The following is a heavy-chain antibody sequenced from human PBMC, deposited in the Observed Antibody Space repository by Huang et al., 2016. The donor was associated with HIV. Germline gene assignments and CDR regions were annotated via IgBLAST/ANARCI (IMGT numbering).Heavy chain of an antibody. D-gene: IGHD2-21*02. CDR1: GVAFSGYT. CDR3: ARGLRFCRGGDCFPTHFQH. Sequence: QVRLQQWGAGLLKPSATLSLTCAVYGVAFSGYTWTWLRQSPGQGLEWIGEINHSGSATYNPYLKTRGTITGGMSKNQFSLKMTSLTGADTSVYFCARGLRFCRGGDCFPTHFQHWSQG. J-gene: IGHJ1*01. CDR2: INHSGSA. V-gene: IGHV4-34*02.